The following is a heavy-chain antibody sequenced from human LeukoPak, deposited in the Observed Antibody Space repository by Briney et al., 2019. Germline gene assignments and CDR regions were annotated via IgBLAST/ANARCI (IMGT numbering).Heavy chain of an antibody. Sequence: SETLSLTCTVSGGSISSSNYYWGWIRQPPGKGLEWIGSMDHSESTYYNPSLKSRVTISVDTTKNQFFLKLSSETAADTAVYYCATITFGGVKGSYYFDYWGQGTLVTVSS. CDR2: MDHSEST. J-gene: IGHJ4*02. CDR1: GGSISSSNYY. D-gene: IGHD3-16*01. CDR3: ATITFGGVKGSYYFDY. V-gene: IGHV4-39*01.